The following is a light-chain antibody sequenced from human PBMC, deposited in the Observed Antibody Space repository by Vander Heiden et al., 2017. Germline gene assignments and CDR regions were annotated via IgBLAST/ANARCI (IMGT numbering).Light chain of an antibody. Sequence: SYELTQPPSVSVSPGQTARITCSGDALPKQYAYWYQQKPGQAPVLVIYKDSERPSGIPERFSGSSSGTTVTLTISGVQAEDEADYYCQSADSGRVCGGGTKLT. CDR3: QSADSGRV. CDR2: KDS. V-gene: IGLV3-25*03. CDR1: ALPKQY. J-gene: IGLJ3*02.